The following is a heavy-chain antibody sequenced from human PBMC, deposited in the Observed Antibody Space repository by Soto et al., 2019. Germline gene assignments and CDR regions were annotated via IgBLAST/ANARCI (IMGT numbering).Heavy chain of an antibody. CDR3: ARDALGFCSSPRCHGYYGMDV. D-gene: IGHD2-2*01. J-gene: IGHJ6*02. CDR2: LWSDGSNK. V-gene: IGHV3-33*01. Sequence: GGSLRLSCVAYGVISRNYGLHWVRQAPGKGLEWVAVLWSDGSNKYDADSVKGGFTIDSDNSKNTLYLEINSLRVEDTALYFCARDALGFCSSPRCHGYYGMDVWGQGTTVTVSS. CDR1: GVISRNYG.